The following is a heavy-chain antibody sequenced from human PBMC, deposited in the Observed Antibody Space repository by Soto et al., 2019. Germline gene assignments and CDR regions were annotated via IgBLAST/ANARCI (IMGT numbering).Heavy chain of an antibody. CDR3: ARGVAATPWVDYYYGMDV. J-gene: IGHJ6*02. Sequence: SETLSLTCTVSGGSISSYYWSWIRQPAGKGLEWIGRIYTSGSTNYNPSLKSRVTMSVDTSKNQFSLKLSSVTAADTAVYYCARGVAATPWVDYYYGMDVWGQGTTVTVSS. V-gene: IGHV4-4*07. CDR2: IYTSGST. CDR1: GGSISSYY. D-gene: IGHD2-15*01.